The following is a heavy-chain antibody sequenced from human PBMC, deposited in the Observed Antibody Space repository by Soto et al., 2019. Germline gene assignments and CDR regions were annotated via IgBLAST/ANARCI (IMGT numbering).Heavy chain of an antibody. Sequence: PGGSLRLSCAASGFTFSSYEMNWVRQAPGKGLEWVSYISSSVSTIYYADSVKGRFTISRDNAKNSLYLQMNGLRAEDTAVYYCARVRIVVVTNYTGDYYGMDVWGQGTRVTVSS. D-gene: IGHD2-21*02. J-gene: IGHJ6*02. CDR1: GFTFSSYE. V-gene: IGHV3-48*03. CDR2: ISSSVSTI. CDR3: ARVRIVVVTNYTGDYYGMDV.